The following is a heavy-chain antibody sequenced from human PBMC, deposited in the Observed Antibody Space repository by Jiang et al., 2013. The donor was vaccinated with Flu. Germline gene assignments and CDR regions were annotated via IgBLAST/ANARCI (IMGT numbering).Heavy chain of an antibody. J-gene: IGHJ4*02. V-gene: IGHV2-70*01. CDR2: IDWDDDK. CDR1: GFSLSTSGMC. CDR3: RTDPTDSSGYYYFDY. D-gene: IGHD3-22*01. Sequence: VKPTQTLTLTCTFSGFSLSTSGMCVSWIRQPPGKALEWLALIDWDDDKYYSTSLKTRLTISKDTSKKPGVLTMTNMDPVDTATYYCRTDPTDSSGYYYFDYVGPGNPGHRLL.